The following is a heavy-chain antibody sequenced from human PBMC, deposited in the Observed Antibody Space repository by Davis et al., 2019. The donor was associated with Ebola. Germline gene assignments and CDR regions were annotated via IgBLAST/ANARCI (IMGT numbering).Heavy chain of an antibody. CDR2: ISYDGSNK. CDR3: AKIGGDVSGSDS. J-gene: IGHJ4*02. CDR1: GFTFSSYA. Sequence: GESLKISCAASGFTFSSYAMHWVRQAPGKGLEWVAVISYDGSNKYYADSVKGRFTISRDNSKNTLYLQMNSLRAEDTALYFCAKIGGDVSGSDSWGPGTLVTVSS. V-gene: IGHV3-30-3*01. D-gene: IGHD2-21*02.